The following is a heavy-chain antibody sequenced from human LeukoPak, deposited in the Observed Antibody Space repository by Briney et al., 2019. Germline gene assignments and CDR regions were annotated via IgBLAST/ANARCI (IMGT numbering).Heavy chain of an antibody. CDR1: GYTFTSYD. CDR2: MNPNRGDT. CDR3: ARGSAGAFDI. V-gene: IGHV1-8*01. J-gene: IGHJ3*02. Sequence: GASVKVSCKASGYTFTSYDIHWVRQATGQGLEWMGRMNPNRGDTDYAQKFQGRVTMTRDTSISTAYMELSSLRSEDTAVYYCARGSAGAFDIWGQGTMVTVSS. D-gene: IGHD6-13*01.